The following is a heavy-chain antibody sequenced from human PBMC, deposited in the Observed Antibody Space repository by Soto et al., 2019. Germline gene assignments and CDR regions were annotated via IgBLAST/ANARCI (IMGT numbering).Heavy chain of an antibody. D-gene: IGHD5-12*01. CDR3: AKNPVGSGYDPNWFDP. V-gene: IGHV3-23*01. J-gene: IGHJ5*02. CDR1: GFTFDIRA. CDR2: ISASGDTS. Sequence: GGSLRLSCEASGFTFDIRAMSWVRQAPGKGLEWVGIISASGDTSYYADSVKGRFTISRDNSRNTLYLQMNSLRAENAAVYYCAKNPVGSGYDPNWFDPWGRGTLVTVSS.